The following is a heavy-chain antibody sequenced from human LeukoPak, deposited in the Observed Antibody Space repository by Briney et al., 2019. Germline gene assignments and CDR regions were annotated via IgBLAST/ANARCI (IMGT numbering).Heavy chain of an antibody. CDR3: ARGGGDWGFHQSDY. Sequence: SETLSLTCTVSGGSFSSGSYYWSWIRQPAGKGLEWIGRIYTSGSTNYNPSLKSRVTISVDTSKNQFSLRLSSVTAADTAVYYCARGGGDWGFHQSDYWGQGTLVTVSS. CDR2: IYTSGST. J-gene: IGHJ4*02. D-gene: IGHD2-21*01. V-gene: IGHV4-61*02. CDR1: GGSFSSGSYY.